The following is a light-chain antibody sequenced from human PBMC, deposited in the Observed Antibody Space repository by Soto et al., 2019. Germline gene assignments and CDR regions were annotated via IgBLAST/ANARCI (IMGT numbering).Light chain of an antibody. V-gene: IGLV2-14*01. J-gene: IGLJ3*02. CDR3: CSYTSMNTWV. CDR1: SSDFGAYNR. Sequence: QSALAHPASVSGSPGQSITISCTGTSSDFGAYNRVSWYQQVPGKAPKLMIFEVSNRPSGVSNRFSGSKSGNTASLTISGLQAEDEADYCCCSYTSMNTWVFGGGTK. CDR2: EVS.